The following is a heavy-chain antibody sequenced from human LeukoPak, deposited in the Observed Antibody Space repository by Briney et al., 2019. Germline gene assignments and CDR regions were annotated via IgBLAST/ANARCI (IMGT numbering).Heavy chain of an antibody. CDR1: GGSISSSSYY. J-gene: IGHJ3*02. CDR3: AREGNIVVVTTILLSGAFDI. Sequence: PSETLSLTCTVSGGSISSSSYYWGWIRQPPGKGLEWIGSIYYSGSTYYNPSLKSRVTISVDTSKNQFSLKLSSVTAADTAVYYCAREGNIVVVTTILLSGAFDIWGQGTMVTVSS. CDR2: IYYSGST. V-gene: IGHV4-39*07. D-gene: IGHD2-21*02.